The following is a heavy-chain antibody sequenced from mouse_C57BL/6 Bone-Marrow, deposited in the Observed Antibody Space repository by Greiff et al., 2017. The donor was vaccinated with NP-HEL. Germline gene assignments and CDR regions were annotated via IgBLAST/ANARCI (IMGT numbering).Heavy chain of an antibody. CDR3: ARSALPRYAMDY. CDR2: LSPANGNT. CDR1: GFNIKNTY. J-gene: IGHJ4*01. Sequence: EVQLHQSVASLVRPGASVKLSCTASGFNIKNTYMHWVKQRPEPFLACLVSLSPANGNTKYAPKFQGKATITADTSSNTAYLQLSSLTSEDTAIYYCARSALPRYAMDYWGQGTSVTVSS. V-gene: IGHV14-3*01.